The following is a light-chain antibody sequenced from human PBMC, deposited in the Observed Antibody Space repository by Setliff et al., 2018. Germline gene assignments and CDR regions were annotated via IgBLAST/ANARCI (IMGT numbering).Light chain of an antibody. J-gene: IGLJ1*01. V-gene: IGLV2-23*01. CDR1: SSDVGSYDL. Sequence: QSALTQPASVSGSPGQSITISCTGTSSDVGSYDLVSWYQQHPGKAPKLMIYEGSQRPSGVSNRFSGSMSGNTASLTISGLQAEDEADYYCYSYAGIRTSYVFGTGTKGTVL. CDR2: EGS. CDR3: YSYAGIRTSYV.